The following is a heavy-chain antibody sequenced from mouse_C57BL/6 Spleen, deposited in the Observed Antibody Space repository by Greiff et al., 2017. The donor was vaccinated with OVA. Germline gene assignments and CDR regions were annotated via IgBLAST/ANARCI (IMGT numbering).Heavy chain of an antibody. CDR3: ARGTYGSSYNFDY. V-gene: IGHV1-69*01. CDR1: GYTFTSYW. Sequence: VQLQQPGAELVMPGASVKLSCKASGYTFTSYWMHWVKQRPGQGLEWIGEIDPSDSYTNYNQKFKGKSTLTVDKSSSTAYMQLSSLTSEDSAVYYCARGTYGSSYNFDYWGQGTTLTVSS. D-gene: IGHD1-1*01. J-gene: IGHJ2*01. CDR2: IDPSDSYT.